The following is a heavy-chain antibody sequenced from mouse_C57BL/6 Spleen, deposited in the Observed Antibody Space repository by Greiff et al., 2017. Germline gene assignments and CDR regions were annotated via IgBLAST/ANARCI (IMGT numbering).Heavy chain of an antibody. CDR3: ARGYSYAMDY. Sequence: QVQLQQPGAELVRPGTSVKLSCKASGYTFTSYWMHWVKQRPGQGLEWIGVIDPSDSYTNYNQKFKGKATLTVDTSSSTAYMQLSSLTSEYSAVYYCARGYSYAMDYWGQGTSVTVSS. V-gene: IGHV1-59*01. CDR2: IDPSDSYT. J-gene: IGHJ4*01. CDR1: GYTFTSYW. D-gene: IGHD2-3*01.